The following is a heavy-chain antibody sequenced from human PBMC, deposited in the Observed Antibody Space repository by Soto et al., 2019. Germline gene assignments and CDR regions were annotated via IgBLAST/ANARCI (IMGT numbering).Heavy chain of an antibody. CDR3: ARGEVAPYYFDY. J-gene: IGHJ4*02. D-gene: IGHD5-12*01. CDR1: GFTFSSYG. V-gene: IGHV3-33*01. CDR2: IWYDGSNK. Sequence: QVQLVESGGGVVQPGRSLRLSCAASGFTFSSYGMHWVRQAPGKGLEWVAVIWYDGSNKYYADSVKGRFTISRDNSKNPLYLQMNSLRAEDTAVYYCARGEVAPYYFDYWGQGTLVTVSS.